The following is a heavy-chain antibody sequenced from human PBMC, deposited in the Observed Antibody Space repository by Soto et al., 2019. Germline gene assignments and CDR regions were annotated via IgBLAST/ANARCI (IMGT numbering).Heavy chain of an antibody. Sequence: QVQLVQSGAEVKKPGSSVTVSCKTSGGTFSKDAINWVRQAPGQGLEWMGLLIPVFGSPIYAQKFQGRTWTTEDESTSTAFMDLNSLISEDTAVYYCTTVLGYTFEAGKTRYYALDVWGQGTTVSVSS. J-gene: IGHJ6*02. D-gene: IGHD5-18*01. CDR2: LIPVFGSP. CDR3: TTVLGYTFEAGKTRYYALDV. CDR1: GGTFSKDA. V-gene: IGHV1-69*01.